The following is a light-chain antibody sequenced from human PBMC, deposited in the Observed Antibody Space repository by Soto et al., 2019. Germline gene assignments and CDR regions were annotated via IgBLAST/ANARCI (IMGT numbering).Light chain of an antibody. J-gene: IGLJ2*01. CDR1: SNDVGGYNF. CDR3: GSYTSTDSLI. CDR2: EVT. Sequence: QSALTQPASVSGSPGQSITISCTGSSNDVGGYNFVSWYQQHPDKAPKLLIYEVTNRPSGISDRFSGSRSGNTASLTISGLQPEDEAYYYCGSYTSTDSLIFGGGTKVTVL. V-gene: IGLV2-14*01.